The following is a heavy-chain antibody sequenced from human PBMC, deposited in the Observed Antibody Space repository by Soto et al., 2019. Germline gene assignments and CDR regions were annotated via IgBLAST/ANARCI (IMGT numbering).Heavy chain of an antibody. CDR1: GYTFPRYT. V-gene: IGHV1-3*01. Sequence: QVQLVQSGAEVKKPGASVKISCKASGYTFPRYTMNWVRQAPGQRLEWMGWINPDNGNTKSSQKFQDRVIITRDTSARTADIDRSSLRSEYTAVYYCARGIATGQRDPWSQGTLFTVSS. CDR2: INPDNGNT. J-gene: IGHJ5*02. D-gene: IGHD2-15*01. CDR3: ARGIATGQRDP.